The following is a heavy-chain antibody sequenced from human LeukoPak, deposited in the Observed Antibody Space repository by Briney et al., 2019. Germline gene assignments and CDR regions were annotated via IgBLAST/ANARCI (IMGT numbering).Heavy chain of an antibody. CDR1: GYTFTSYY. Sequence: ASVKVSCKASGYTFTSYYTHWVRQAPGQGLEWMGIINPSGGSTSYAQKFQGRVTMTRDTSTSTVYMELSSLRSEDTAVYYCAREKYGSGSYYVLDYWGQGTLVTVSS. V-gene: IGHV1-46*01. J-gene: IGHJ4*02. D-gene: IGHD3-10*01. CDR3: AREKYGSGSYYVLDY. CDR2: INPSGGST.